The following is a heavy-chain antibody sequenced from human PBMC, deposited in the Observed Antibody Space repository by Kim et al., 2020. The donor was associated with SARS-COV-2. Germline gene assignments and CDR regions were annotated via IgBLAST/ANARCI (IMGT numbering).Heavy chain of an antibody. CDR2: ISGSGGST. D-gene: IGHD3-9*01. V-gene: IGHV3-23*01. J-gene: IGHJ3*02. CDR3: ASTKMPNYYDILTGYFGDAFDI. CDR1: GFTFSSYA. Sequence: GGSLRLSCAASGFTFSSYAMSWVRQAPGKGLEWVSAISGSGGSTYYADSVKGRFTISRDNSKNTLYLQMNSLRAEDTAVYYCASTKMPNYYDILTGYFGDAFDIWGQGTMVTVSS.